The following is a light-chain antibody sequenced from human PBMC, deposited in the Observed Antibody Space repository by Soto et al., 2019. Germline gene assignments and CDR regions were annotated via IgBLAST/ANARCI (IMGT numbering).Light chain of an antibody. J-gene: IGKJ2*01. V-gene: IGKV3-20*01. CDR3: QQYDISFPYT. CDR2: GAS. Sequence: EIVLTQSPGTLSLSPGERATLSCRASQSVSNTYLAWYQQKPGQAPRLLIYGASSRAIGIPDRFSGSGSGTDFTLTISRLEPEDFAVYYCQQYDISFPYTFGQGTKVEIK. CDR1: QSVSNTY.